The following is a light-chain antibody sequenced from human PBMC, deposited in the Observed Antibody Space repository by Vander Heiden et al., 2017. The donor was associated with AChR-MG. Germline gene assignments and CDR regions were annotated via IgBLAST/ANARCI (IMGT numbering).Light chain of an antibody. CDR2: KAS. CDR1: ESVNTY. Sequence: DIQMTQSPSILSASVGDRVTITCRASESVNTYLAWYQQKPGKAPNLLIRKASTLESGVPSRFSGSGSGTEFTLTITSLQPDDFATYYCQQYNDYVTFGGGTKVEI. V-gene: IGKV1-5*03. CDR3: QQYNDYVT. J-gene: IGKJ4*01.